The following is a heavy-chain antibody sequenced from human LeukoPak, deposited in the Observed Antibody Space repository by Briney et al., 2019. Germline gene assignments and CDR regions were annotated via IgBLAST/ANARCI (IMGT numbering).Heavy chain of an antibody. Sequence: PSETLSLTCTVSGGSISSGDYYWSWIRQPPGKGLEWIGYIYYSGRTYYNPSLKSRVTISVDTSKNQFSLKLSSVTAADTAVYYCACGNYYDSSGYYPFDYWGQGTLVTVSS. D-gene: IGHD3-22*01. CDR2: IYYSGRT. V-gene: IGHV4-30-4*01. CDR3: ACGNYYDSSGYYPFDY. J-gene: IGHJ4*02. CDR1: GGSISSGDYY.